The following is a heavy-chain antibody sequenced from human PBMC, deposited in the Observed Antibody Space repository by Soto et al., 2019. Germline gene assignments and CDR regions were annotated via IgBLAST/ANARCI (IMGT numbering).Heavy chain of an antibody. Sequence: EVQLVESGGGLVKPGGSLRLSCAASGFTFSSYSMNWVRQAPGKGLEWVSSISSSSSYIYYADAVKGRFTISRDNAKTSLYLQMNSLRAEDTAVYYCARANERGWGNYYYYGMDVWGQGTTVTVSS. CDR3: ARANERGWGNYYYYGMDV. J-gene: IGHJ6*02. CDR1: GFTFSSYS. D-gene: IGHD3-16*01. CDR2: ISSSSSYI. V-gene: IGHV3-21*01.